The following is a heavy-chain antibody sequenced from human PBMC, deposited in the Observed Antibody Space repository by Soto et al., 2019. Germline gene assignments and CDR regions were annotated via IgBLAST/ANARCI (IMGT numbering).Heavy chain of an antibody. CDR2: MNPNSGNT. J-gene: IGHJ5*02. Sequence: AAVKVSCKASGYTFTSYEINWVRQATGQGLEWMGWMNPNSGNTGYAQKFQGRVTMTMNTSISTAYMELSSLRSEDTAVYYCSRMVRSKHNWFDPWGQGTLVTVSS. CDR3: SRMVRSKHNWFDP. CDR1: GYTFTSYE. V-gene: IGHV1-8*01. D-gene: IGHD2-8*01.